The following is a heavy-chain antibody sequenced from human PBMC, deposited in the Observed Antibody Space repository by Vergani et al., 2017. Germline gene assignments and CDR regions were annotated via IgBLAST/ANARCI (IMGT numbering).Heavy chain of an antibody. CDR1: GFTFNQYG. D-gene: IGHD3-10*02. J-gene: IGHJ5*02. Sequence: QVQLVESGGGVVQPGRSLRLSCAASGFTFNQYGMHWVRQAPGKGLEWVAVTWYDGNNKQYADSVKGRFTISRDNSKSTMYLQMNSLRDEDTGVYYCARDLRLLCNRFDPWGQGTLVTVS. CDR2: TWYDGNNK. CDR3: ARDLRLLCNRFDP. V-gene: IGHV3-33*01.